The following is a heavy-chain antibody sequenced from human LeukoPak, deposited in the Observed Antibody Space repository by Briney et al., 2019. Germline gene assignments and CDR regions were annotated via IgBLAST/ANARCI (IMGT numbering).Heavy chain of an antibody. J-gene: IGHJ4*02. CDR1: GYTFTSYG. CDR3: AREEYYYDSSAPVSLDY. CDR2: ISAYNGNT. D-gene: IGHD3-22*01. V-gene: IGHV1-18*01. Sequence: GASVKVSCKASGYTFTSYGISWVRQAPGQGLEWMGRISAYNGNTNYAQKLQGRVTMTTDTSTSTAYMELRSLRSDDTAVYYCAREEYYYDSSAPVSLDYWGQGTLVTVS.